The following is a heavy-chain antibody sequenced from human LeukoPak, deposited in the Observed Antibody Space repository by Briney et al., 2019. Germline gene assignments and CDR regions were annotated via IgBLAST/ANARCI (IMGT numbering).Heavy chain of an antibody. Sequence: GGSLRLSCVASGLTVSNNYMSWVRQAPGKGLEGVSVLYRGGDTYYADSVKGRFTISRDNSKNTLYMQMNSLRVEDTAIYYCVRDAYVDSEGVRWFDPWGQGTLVTVSS. J-gene: IGHJ5*02. D-gene: IGHD3-9*01. V-gene: IGHV3-66*01. CDR3: VRDAYVDSEGVRWFDP. CDR1: GLTVSNNY. CDR2: LYRGGDT.